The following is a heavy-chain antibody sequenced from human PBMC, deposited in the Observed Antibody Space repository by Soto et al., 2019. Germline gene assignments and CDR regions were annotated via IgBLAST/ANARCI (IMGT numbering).Heavy chain of an antibody. V-gene: IGHV3-21*01. D-gene: IGHD2-2*01. CDR3: ARAIPLGYCSSTSCPLDY. Sequence: GGSLRLSCAASGFTFSSYSMNWVRQAPGKGLEWVSSISSSSYIYYADSVKGRFTISRDNAKNSLYLQMNSLRAEDTAVYYCARAIPLGYCSSTSCPLDYWGQGTLVTVSS. CDR1: GFTFSSYS. J-gene: IGHJ4*02. CDR2: ISSSSYI.